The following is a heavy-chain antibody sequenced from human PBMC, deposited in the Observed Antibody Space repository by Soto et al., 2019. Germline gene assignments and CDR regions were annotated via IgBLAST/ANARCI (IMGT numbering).Heavy chain of an antibody. CDR2: IYHSGST. J-gene: IGHJ6*02. Sequence: PSETLSLTCAVSGGSISSSNWWSWVRQPPGKGLEWIGYIYHSGSTNYNPSLKSRVTISVDTSKNQFSLKLSSVTAADTAVYYCARYGSGIPGYYYYGMDVWGQGTTVTVSS. D-gene: IGHD3-10*01. CDR3: ARYGSGIPGYYYYGMDV. V-gene: IGHV4-4*02. CDR1: GGSISSSNW.